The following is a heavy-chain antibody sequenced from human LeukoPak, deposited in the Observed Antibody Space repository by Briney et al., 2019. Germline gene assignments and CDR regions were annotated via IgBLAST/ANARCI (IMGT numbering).Heavy chain of an antibody. CDR1: GGSISSSGHY. Sequence: PSETLSLTCTVSGGSISSSGHYWGWIRQPPGKGLEWIGSIYYRGNTYYNPSLRSRVTMSVDTSKNQFSLKLSSVTAADTAVYYCARDYYDSSGYQPTRLAFDIWGQGTMVTVSS. V-gene: IGHV4-39*07. J-gene: IGHJ3*02. D-gene: IGHD3-22*01. CDR3: ARDYYDSSGYQPTRLAFDI. CDR2: IYYRGNT.